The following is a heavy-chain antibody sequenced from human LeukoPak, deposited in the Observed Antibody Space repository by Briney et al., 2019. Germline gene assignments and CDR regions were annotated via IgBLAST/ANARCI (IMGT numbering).Heavy chain of an antibody. V-gene: IGHV1-69*01. CDR3: ARGRMAGTYAFDS. CDR2: IIPIFGTA. J-gene: IGHJ4*02. Sequence: SVKVTCKASGDTFSSYAISWVRQAPGQGLEWMGGIIPIFGTANYAQKFQGRVTITADESTSTAYMELSSLRSEDTAVYYCARGRMAGTYAFDSWGQGTLVTVSS. D-gene: IGHD6-19*01. CDR1: GDTFSSYA.